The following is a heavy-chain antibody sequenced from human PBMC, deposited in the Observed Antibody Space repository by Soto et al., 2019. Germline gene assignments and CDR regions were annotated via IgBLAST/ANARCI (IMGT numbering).Heavy chain of an antibody. Sequence: GESLKISCAASGFTFSNYAMSWVRQAPGKGLEWVSAIGGSGGRTDYADSVKGRFTISRDNSKNTLFVQMNSLRAEDTAVYYCVKSTTDRSSSFYYYYYMDVWGKGTTVTVSS. V-gene: IGHV3-23*01. CDR1: GFTFSNYA. CDR3: VKSTTDRSSSFYYYYYMDV. J-gene: IGHJ6*03. D-gene: IGHD6-6*01. CDR2: IGGSGGRT.